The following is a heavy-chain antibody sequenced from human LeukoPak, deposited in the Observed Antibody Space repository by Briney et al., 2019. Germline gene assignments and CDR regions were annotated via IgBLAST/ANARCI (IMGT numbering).Heavy chain of an antibody. Sequence: SETLSLTCTVSGGSINTNYWGWFRQPPGKGLEWLGYIYSSGSTTYNPSLESRLAISIDTSKNHFSLKLSSVTAADTAVYFCAKRAVTTAGDLWFDPWGQGTLVTVSS. D-gene: IGHD2-21*01. J-gene: IGHJ5*02. V-gene: IGHV4-59*08. CDR2: IYSSGST. CDR3: AKRAVTTAGDLWFDP. CDR1: GGSINTNY.